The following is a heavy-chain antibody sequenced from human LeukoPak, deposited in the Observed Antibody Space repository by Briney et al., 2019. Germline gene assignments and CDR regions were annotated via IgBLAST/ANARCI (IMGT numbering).Heavy chain of an antibody. D-gene: IGHD4-17*01. J-gene: IGHJ4*02. V-gene: IGHV4-39*01. Sequence: SETLSLTCTVSGGSITSSSYYWGWIRQPPGKGLEWIGSIYYSGSTYYNPSLKSRVTISVDTSKNQFSLKLSSVTAADTAVYYCARLLLTVTRGYFDYWGQGTLVTVSS. CDR3: ARLLLTVTRGYFDY. CDR2: IYYSGST. CDR1: GGSITSSSYY.